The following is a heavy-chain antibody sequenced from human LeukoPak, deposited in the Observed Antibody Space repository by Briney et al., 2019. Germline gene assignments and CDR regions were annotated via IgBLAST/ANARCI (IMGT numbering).Heavy chain of an antibody. Sequence: GESLKISCKGSGYSFTSYRIGWVRQMPGKGLEWMGIMYPGDSDTRYSPSFQGQVTISADKSISIAYLQWSSLKASDTAMYYCARSHCSGGSCYSGWYFDLWGRGTLVTVSS. CDR2: MYPGDSDT. CDR1: GYSFTSYR. D-gene: IGHD2-15*01. CDR3: ARSHCSGGSCYSGWYFDL. J-gene: IGHJ2*01. V-gene: IGHV5-51*01.